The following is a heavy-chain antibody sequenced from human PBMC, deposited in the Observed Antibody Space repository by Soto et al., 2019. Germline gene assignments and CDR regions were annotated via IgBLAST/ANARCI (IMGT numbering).Heavy chain of an antibody. CDR1: GGSFSGYY. V-gene: IGHV4-34*01. CDR3: ASLRGLYGMDV. J-gene: IGHJ6*02. Sequence: KASETLSLTCAVYGGSFSGYYWSWIRQPPGKGLEWIGEINHSGSTNYNPSLKSRVTISVDTSKNQLSLKLSSVTAADTAVYYCASLRGLYGMDVWGQGTTVTVSS. D-gene: IGHD2-21*01. CDR2: INHSGST.